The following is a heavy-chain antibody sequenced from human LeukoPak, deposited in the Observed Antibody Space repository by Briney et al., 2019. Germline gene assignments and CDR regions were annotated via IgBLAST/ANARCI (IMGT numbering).Heavy chain of an antibody. CDR2: VYYTGST. Sequence: PSETLSLTCTLSNGSINSFTHYWAWVRQPPGKRLEWIGSVYYTGSTSYSPSLKSRLTISADTSENRFSLKLTSVTAADTAVYYCARLTLPQMAHFDSWGQGALVTVSS. CDR1: NGSINSFTHY. D-gene: IGHD5-24*01. J-gene: IGHJ4*02. CDR3: ARLTLPQMAHFDS. V-gene: IGHV4-39*07.